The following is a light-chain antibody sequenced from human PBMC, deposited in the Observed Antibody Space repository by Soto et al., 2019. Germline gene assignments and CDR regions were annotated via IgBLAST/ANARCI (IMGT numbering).Light chain of an antibody. V-gene: IGLV2-23*01. J-gene: IGLJ1*01. CDR1: SSDVGNYNL. CDR2: EGS. CDR3: CSYASSSTYV. Sequence: QSVLTQPASVSGSPGQSITISCTGTSSDVGNYNLVSWYQHDPGKAPKLLIYEGSKRPSGVSDRFSGSKSGNTASLTISGLQAEDEADYYCCSYASSSTYVFGTGTKVTV.